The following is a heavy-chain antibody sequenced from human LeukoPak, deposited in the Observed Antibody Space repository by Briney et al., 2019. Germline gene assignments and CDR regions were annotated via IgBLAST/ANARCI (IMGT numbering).Heavy chain of an antibody. CDR2: ISSSSSYI. D-gene: IGHD4-23*01. CDR1: GFTFSSYS. J-gene: IGHJ4*02. CDR3: ARGGNSIFDY. Sequence: GGFLRLSCAASGFTFSSYSMNWVRQAPGKGLEWVSSISSSSSYIYYADSVKGRFTISRDNAKNSLYLQMNSLRAEDTAVYYCARGGNSIFDYWGQGTLVTVSS. V-gene: IGHV3-21*01.